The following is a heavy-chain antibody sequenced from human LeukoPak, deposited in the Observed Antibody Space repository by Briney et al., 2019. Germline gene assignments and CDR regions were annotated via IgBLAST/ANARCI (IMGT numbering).Heavy chain of an antibody. CDR1: GGSISSHY. CDR2: IYSTGST. V-gene: IGHV4-4*07. CDR3: ARDLARLGTTWTYYNMDV. D-gene: IGHD3-9*01. J-gene: IGHJ6*03. Sequence: PSETLSLTCTVSGGSISSHYWSWVRQPAGKGLEWIGHIYSTGSTNYNPALKSRVTMSVDTSKNQFSLKLTSVTAADTAVYYCARDLARLGTTWTYYNMDVWGKGTTVTVSS.